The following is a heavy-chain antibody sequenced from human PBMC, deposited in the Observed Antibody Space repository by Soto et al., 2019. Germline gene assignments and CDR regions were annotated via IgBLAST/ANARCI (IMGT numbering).Heavy chain of an antibody. CDR1: GNSFTTYW. V-gene: IGHV5-51*01. CDR2: IYPPDSDT. CDR3: VRYGDKSNGFDV. J-gene: IGHJ6*02. D-gene: IGHD5-18*01. Sequence: PGESLKISCKGSGNSFTTYWIGWVRQMPGKGLEWMGIIYPPDSDTRYSPSFQGQVTISVDRSITTAYLQWSSPKASDSAMYYCVRYGDKSNGFDVWGQGTTVTVSS.